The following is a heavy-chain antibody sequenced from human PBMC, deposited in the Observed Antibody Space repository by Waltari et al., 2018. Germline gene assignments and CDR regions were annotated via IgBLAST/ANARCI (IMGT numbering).Heavy chain of an antibody. Sequence: EVQLVESGGGLIQPGGSLSLSCAASGFIVSSHYMSWVRQAPGRGLEWVSLIYSGGSTYYADSVKGRFTISRDNSKNTLYLQMDSLSVEDTAVYYCARWQQWPVRAFDYWGQGTLVTVSS. J-gene: IGHJ4*02. CDR3: ARWQQWPVRAFDY. D-gene: IGHD6-19*01. CDR2: IYSGGST. CDR1: GFIVSSHY. V-gene: IGHV3-53*01.